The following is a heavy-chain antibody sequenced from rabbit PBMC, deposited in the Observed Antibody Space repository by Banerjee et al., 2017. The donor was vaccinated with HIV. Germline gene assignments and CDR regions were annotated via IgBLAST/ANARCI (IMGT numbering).Heavy chain of an antibody. Sequence: QEQLVESGGDLVKPEGSLTLTCTASGFSFSSTYWICWVRQAPGKGPEWIACIDAGSTGNTYYVSWAKGRFTISKTSSTTVTLQMTSLTAADTATYFCAGGEYNMDLWGPGTLVTVS. CDR1: GFSFSSTYW. CDR3: AGGEYNMDL. CDR2: IDAGSTGNT. V-gene: IGHV1S45*01. J-gene: IGHJ3*01.